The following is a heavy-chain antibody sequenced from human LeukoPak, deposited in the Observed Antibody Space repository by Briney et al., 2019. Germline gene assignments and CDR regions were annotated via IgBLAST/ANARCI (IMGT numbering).Heavy chain of an antibody. Sequence: SETLSLTCAVYGGSFSGYYWSWIRQPPGKGLEWIGEINHSGSTNYNPSLKSRVTISVDTSKNQFSLKLSSVTAADTAVYYCARERSRNWNYDAFDIWGQGTMVTVSS. CDR2: INHSGST. CDR3: ARERSRNWNYDAFDI. V-gene: IGHV4-34*01. D-gene: IGHD1-7*01. J-gene: IGHJ3*02. CDR1: GGSFSGYY.